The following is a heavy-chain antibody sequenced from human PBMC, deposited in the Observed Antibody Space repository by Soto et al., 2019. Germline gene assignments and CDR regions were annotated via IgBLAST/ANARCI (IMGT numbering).Heavy chain of an antibody. CDR3: TRLIRAAQDY. CDR1: GFVFKDSS. CDR2: IRDRAYSYAT. Sequence: VLLVESGGGLVQPGGSLKLSCAASGFVFKDSSIHWVRQASGKGLEWVGRIRDRAYSYATAYAASVKVRFTISRDDSSNTAYLQMTSLKTEDTAIYYCTRLIRAAQDYWGQGTLVTVSS. D-gene: IGHD3-16*01. J-gene: IGHJ4*02. V-gene: IGHV3-73*01.